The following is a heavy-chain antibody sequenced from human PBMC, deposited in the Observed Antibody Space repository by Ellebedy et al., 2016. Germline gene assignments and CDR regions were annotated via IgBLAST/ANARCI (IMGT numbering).Heavy chain of an antibody. D-gene: IGHD2-8*01. J-gene: IGHJ4*02. CDR1: GFTFSSYG. Sequence: GESLKISCAASGFTFSSYGMHWVRQAPGKGLEWVAVIWYDGSNKYYADSVKGRFTISRDNSKNTLYLQMNSLRAEDTAVYYCARDLFPGGYCTNGVCSSVDYWGQGTLVTVSS. V-gene: IGHV3-33*01. CDR3: ARDLFPGGYCTNGVCSSVDY. CDR2: IWYDGSNK.